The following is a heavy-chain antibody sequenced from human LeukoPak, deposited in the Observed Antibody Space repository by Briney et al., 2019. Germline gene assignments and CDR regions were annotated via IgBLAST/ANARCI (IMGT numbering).Heavy chain of an antibody. CDR3: TRVFYYGSRYYYMDV. CDR2: IKQDGSQK. Sequence: GGSLRLSCAASGFTFNSFAMSWVRQPPGKGLEWVANIKQDGSQKYYVDSLKGRFTISRDNAKNSLYLQMNNLRAEDTAVYYCTRVFYYGSRYYYMDVWGKGTTVTISS. CDR1: GFTFNSFA. V-gene: IGHV3-7*01. D-gene: IGHD3-10*01. J-gene: IGHJ6*03.